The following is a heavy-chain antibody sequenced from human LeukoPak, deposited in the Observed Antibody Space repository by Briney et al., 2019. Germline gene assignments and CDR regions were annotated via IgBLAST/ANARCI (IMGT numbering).Heavy chain of an antibody. J-gene: IGHJ4*02. D-gene: IGHD3-22*01. CDR2: INPSGGST. CDR3: ARDPSYYDSSGYYPDY. V-gene: IGHV1-46*01. Sequence: GASVKVSCKASGYTFTSYYIHWVRQAPGEGLEWMGIINPSGGSTSYAQKFQGRVTMTRDRSISTAYMELSSLRSEDTAVYYCARDPSYYDSSGYYPDYWGQGTLVTVSS. CDR1: GYTFTSYY.